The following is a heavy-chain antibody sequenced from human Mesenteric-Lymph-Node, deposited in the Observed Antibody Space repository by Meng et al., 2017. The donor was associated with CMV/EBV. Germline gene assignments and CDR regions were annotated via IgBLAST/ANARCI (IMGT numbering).Heavy chain of an antibody. CDR1: GFTFGDYA. D-gene: IGHD3-9*01. CDR3: SSYDILTGYYL. J-gene: IGHJ4*02. CDR2: IRSKAYGGTT. Sequence: GGSLRLSCTASGFTFGDYAMSWVRQAPGKGLEWVGFIRSKAYGGTTEYAASVKGRFTISRDDSKSIAYLQMNSLKTEDTAVYYCSSYDILTGYYLWGQGTLVTVSS. V-gene: IGHV3-49*04.